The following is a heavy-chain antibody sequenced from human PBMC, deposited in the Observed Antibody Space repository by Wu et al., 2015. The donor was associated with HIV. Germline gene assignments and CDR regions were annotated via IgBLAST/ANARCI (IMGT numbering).Heavy chain of an antibody. Sequence: QVQLVQSGAEVKKPGASVKVSCKASGYTFTSYYMHWVRQAPGQGLEWMGIINPSGGSTSYAQKFQGRVTMTRDTSTSTVYMELSSLRSEDTAVYYCARSQEGHWEYYYMDVWGKGTTVTVSS. CDR1: GYTFTSYY. V-gene: IGHV1-46*03. J-gene: IGHJ6*03. CDR3: ARSQEGHWEYYYMDV. D-gene: IGHD1-26*01. CDR2: INPSGGST.